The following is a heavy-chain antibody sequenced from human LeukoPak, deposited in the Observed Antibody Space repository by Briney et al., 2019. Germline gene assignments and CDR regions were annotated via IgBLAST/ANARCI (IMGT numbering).Heavy chain of an antibody. CDR3: ATGFYCSGGSCYSDPFFGY. J-gene: IGHJ4*02. CDR1: GFTFSTYA. D-gene: IGHD2-15*01. Sequence: PGGSLRLSCAASGFTFSTYAMSWVRQAPGKGLEWVSAISASGTSTYYADSVKGRFTISRDNAKNSLYLQMNSLRAEDTAVYYCATGFYCSGGSCYSDPFFGYWGQGTLVTVSS. CDR2: ISASGTST. V-gene: IGHV3-23*01.